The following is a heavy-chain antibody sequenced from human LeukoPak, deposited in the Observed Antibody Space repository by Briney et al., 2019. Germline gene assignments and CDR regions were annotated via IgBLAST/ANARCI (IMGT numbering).Heavy chain of an antibody. D-gene: IGHD3-22*01. Sequence: SETLSLTCAVYGGSFSGYYWSGIRQPPGKGLEWIGEINHSGSTNYNPSLKSRVTISVDTSKNQFSLKLSSVTAADTAVYYCARARVDSSGYYYRDAFDIWGQGTMVTVSS. CDR2: INHSGST. CDR3: ARARVDSSGYYYRDAFDI. CDR1: GGSFSGYY. J-gene: IGHJ3*02. V-gene: IGHV4-34*01.